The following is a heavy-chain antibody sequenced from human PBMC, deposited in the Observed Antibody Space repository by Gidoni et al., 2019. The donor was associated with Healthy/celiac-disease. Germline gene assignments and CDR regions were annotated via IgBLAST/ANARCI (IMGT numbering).Heavy chain of an antibody. Sequence: QVQLQESGPGLVKPSETLSLTCTVSGGSISRYYWRWIRQPAGKGLEWIGRIYTSGSTNYNPSLKSRVTMSVDTSKNQFSLKLSSVTAADTAVYYCARDMSGYDYFGNWFDPWGQGTLVTVSS. CDR3: ARDMSGYDYFGNWFDP. D-gene: IGHD5-12*01. J-gene: IGHJ5*02. CDR1: GGSISRYY. V-gene: IGHV4-4*07. CDR2: IYTSGST.